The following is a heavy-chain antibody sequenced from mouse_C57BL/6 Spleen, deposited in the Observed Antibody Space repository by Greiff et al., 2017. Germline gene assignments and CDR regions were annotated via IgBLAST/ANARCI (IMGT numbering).Heavy chain of an antibody. V-gene: IGHV8-5*01. Sequence: QVTLKESGPGLLQPSQSLSLTCSFSGFSLSPSNMGIVWFRHPSGKGLAWLAHIWWNDNKYYNPSLKSRLTISKNTSNNQVFLKITSVDTADTATYYCAQIRYYYAMDYWGQGTSVTVSS. CDR1: GFSLSPSNMG. CDR2: IWWNDNK. J-gene: IGHJ4*01. CDR3: AQIRYYYAMDY.